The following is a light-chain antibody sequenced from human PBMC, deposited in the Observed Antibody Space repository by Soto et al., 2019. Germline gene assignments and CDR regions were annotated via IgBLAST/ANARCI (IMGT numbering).Light chain of an antibody. CDR1: QSVNSR. CDR3: QHYGRSPIT. CDR2: GAS. Sequence: EIVLTQSPDTLSLSPGERATLSCRASQSVNSRLAWYQHKPGQAPRLLISGASSRATGIPDRFSGSGSATDFTLTISRLEPEDFALYYCQHYGRSPITFGQGTRLEI. J-gene: IGKJ5*01. V-gene: IGKV3-20*01.